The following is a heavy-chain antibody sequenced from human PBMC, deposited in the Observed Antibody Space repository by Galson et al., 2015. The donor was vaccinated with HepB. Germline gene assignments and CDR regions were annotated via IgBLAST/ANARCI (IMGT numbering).Heavy chain of an antibody. CDR2: IKSKTDAETT. CDR1: GFTFTNAW. J-gene: IGHJ6*02. D-gene: IGHD3-16*01. Sequence: SLRLSCAASGFTFTNAWMSWVRQTPGKGLEWVGRIKSKTDAETTDYAAPVKGRFTISRDDSKNTLYLQMNSLKTEDTAVYYCTTGTTWGNSYYYAVDVWGQGTTVTVSS. CDR3: TTGTTWGNSYYYAVDV. V-gene: IGHV3-15*01.